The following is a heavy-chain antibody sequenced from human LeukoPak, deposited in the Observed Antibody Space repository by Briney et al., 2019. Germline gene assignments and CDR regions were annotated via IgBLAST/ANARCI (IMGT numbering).Heavy chain of an antibody. J-gene: IGHJ3*02. CDR1: GFTFSSYA. Sequence: PGGSLRLSCAASGFTFSSYAMSWVRQAPGKGLEWVSVIYSGGSTYYADSVKGRFTISRDDSKNTLYLQMNSLRAEDTAVYYCARDSSGWYGDAFDIWGQGTMVTVSS. V-gene: IGHV3-66*01. D-gene: IGHD6-19*01. CDR2: IYSGGST. CDR3: ARDSSGWYGDAFDI.